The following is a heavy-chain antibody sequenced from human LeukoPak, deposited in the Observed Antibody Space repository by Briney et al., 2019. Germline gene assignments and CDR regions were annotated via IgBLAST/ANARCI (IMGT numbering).Heavy chain of an antibody. Sequence: GGSLIRSCAAAGFTFSSYAMHWVRQAPGKGLECVAVISYDGSNKYYADSVNGRFTISREHSKNMLYLQMNSLRDEETAVSYCPRDGGYCPSTTCPSHDYWGQGTLVTV. V-gene: IGHV3-30-3*01. D-gene: IGHD2-2*01. CDR1: GFTFSSYA. CDR3: PRDGGYCPSTTCPSHDY. J-gene: IGHJ4*02. CDR2: ISYDGSNK.